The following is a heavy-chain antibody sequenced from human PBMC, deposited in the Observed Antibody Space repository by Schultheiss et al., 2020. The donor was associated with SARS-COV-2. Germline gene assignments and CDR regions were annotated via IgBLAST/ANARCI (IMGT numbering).Heavy chain of an antibody. J-gene: IGHJ6*02. Sequence: GGSLRLSCAASGFTFSSYAMHWVRQAPGKGLEWVAVIWYDGSNKYYADSVKGRFTISRDNSKNTLYLQMNSLRAEDTAVYYCARDPEGYSYGYGWYYYYYGMDVWGQGTTVTVSS. CDR3: ARDPEGYSYGYGWYYYYYGMDV. CDR2: IWYDGSNK. CDR1: GFTFSSYA. D-gene: IGHD5-18*01. V-gene: IGHV3-30*01.